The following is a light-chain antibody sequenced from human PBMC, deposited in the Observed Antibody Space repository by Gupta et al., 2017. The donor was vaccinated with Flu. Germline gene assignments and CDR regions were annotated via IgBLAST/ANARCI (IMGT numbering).Light chain of an antibody. J-gene: IGKJ4*01. CDR1: QDIDDD. V-gene: IGKV5-2*01. Sequence: EPTLTQSPAFMSATPGDKVDISCRASQDIDDDVSWFQQKPGEPAILIIQEATTLGTGIPPSFSGSGYGTDFTLTINNLESEDAAYYFCQQQDNFPLTFGRGTKVEIK. CDR2: EAT. CDR3: QQQDNFPLT.